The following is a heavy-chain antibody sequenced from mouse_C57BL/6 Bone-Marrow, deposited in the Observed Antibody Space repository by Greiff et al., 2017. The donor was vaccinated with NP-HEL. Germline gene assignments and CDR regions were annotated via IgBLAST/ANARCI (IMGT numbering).Heavy chain of an antibody. J-gene: IGHJ3*01. CDR2: IDPENGDT. CDR3: TRSPYGYFAY. D-gene: IGHD2-2*01. Sequence: VQLQQSGAELVRPGASVKLSCTASGFNIKDDYMHWVKQRPEQGLEWIGWIDPENGDTEYASKFQGKAPITADTSSNTAYLQLSSLTSEDTAVYYCTRSPYGYFAYWGQGTLVTVSA. CDR1: GFNIKDDY. V-gene: IGHV14-4*01.